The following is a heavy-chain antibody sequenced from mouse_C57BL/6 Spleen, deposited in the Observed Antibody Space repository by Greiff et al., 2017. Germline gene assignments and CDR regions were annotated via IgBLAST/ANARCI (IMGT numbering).Heavy chain of an antibody. V-gene: IGHV1-82*01. CDR2: IYPGDGDT. CDR1: GYAFSSSW. D-gene: IGHD1-1*01. J-gene: IGHJ4*01. CDR3: ARSHYYGSSWGYAMDY. Sequence: QVQLKESGPELVKPGASVKISCKASGYAFSSSWMNWVKQRPGKGLEWIGRIYPGDGDTNYNGKFKGKATLTADKSSSTAYRQLSSLTSEDSAVYFCARSHYYGSSWGYAMDYWGQGTSVTVSS.